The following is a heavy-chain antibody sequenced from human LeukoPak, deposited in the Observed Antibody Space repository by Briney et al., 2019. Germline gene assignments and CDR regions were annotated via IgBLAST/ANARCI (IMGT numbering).Heavy chain of an antibody. CDR3: ARVRRAGINYYYMDV. CDR2: IFTSGST. CDR1: GGSINTFY. Sequence: SETLSLTCTVSGGSINTFYWSWIRHPAGKGLEWIGRIFTSGSTNYNPSLKSRVTMSVDASKNQFSLKLSSVTAADTAVYYCARVRRAGINYYYMDVWGKGTTVTISS. V-gene: IGHV4-4*07. J-gene: IGHJ6*03. D-gene: IGHD3-10*01.